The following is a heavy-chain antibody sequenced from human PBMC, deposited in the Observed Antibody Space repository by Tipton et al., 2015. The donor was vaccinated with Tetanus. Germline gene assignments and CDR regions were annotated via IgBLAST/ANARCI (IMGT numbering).Heavy chain of an antibody. D-gene: IGHD4-17*01. CDR1: GGTISSSTYY. J-gene: IGHJ2*01. V-gene: IGHV4-39*01. CDR3: ARGYVPADDYGDYHGRYFDL. CDR2: IYESGDT. Sequence: TLSLTCPVSGGTISSSTYYWAWIRQPPGKGLEWIGSIYESGDTYYNPSLKSRVTLFVDTSKNQFSLKLRSVTAADTAVYYCARGYVPADDYGDYHGRYFDLWGRGTLVTVSS.